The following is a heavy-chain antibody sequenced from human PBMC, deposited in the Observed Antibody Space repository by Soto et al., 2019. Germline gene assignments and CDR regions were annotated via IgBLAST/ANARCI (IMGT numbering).Heavy chain of an antibody. Sequence: GASVKVSCKASGFTFTSSAMQRVRQARGQRLEWIGWIVVGSGNTNYAQKFQERVTITRDMSTSTAYMELSSLRSEDTAVYYCAAIAAAGTMYFDYWGQGTLVTVSS. CDR1: GFTFTSSA. D-gene: IGHD6-13*01. CDR3: AAIAAAGTMYFDY. CDR2: IVVGSGNT. V-gene: IGHV1-58*02. J-gene: IGHJ4*02.